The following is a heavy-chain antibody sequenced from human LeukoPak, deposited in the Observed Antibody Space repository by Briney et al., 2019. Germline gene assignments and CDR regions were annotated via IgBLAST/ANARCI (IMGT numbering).Heavy chain of an antibody. CDR3: ARSIAAAVPSNDY. V-gene: IGHV3-30*04. Sequence: GGSLRLSCAASGFTFSSYAMHWVRQAPGKGLEWVAVISYDGSNKYYADSVKGRFTISRDNSKNTLYLQMNSLRAEDTAVYYCARSIAAAVPSNDYWGQGTLVTVPS. CDR2: ISYDGSNK. CDR1: GFTFSSYA. D-gene: IGHD6-13*01. J-gene: IGHJ4*02.